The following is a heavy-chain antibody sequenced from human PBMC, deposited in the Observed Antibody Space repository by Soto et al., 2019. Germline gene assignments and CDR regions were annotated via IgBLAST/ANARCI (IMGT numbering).Heavy chain of an antibody. J-gene: IGHJ4*02. D-gene: IGHD6-13*01. CDR2: IKQDGSEK. Sequence: GGSLRLSCAASGLTFSSYWMSWLRQAPGKGLEWVANIKQDGSEKYYVDSVKGRFTISRDNAENSLYLQMNSLRAEDAAVYYCARLWAAAERYFDYWGQGTLVTVSS. CDR3: ARLWAAAERYFDY. V-gene: IGHV3-7*01. CDR1: GLTFSSYW.